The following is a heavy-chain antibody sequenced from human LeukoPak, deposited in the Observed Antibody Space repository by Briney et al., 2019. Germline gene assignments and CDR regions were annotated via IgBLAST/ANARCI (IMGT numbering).Heavy chain of an antibody. Sequence: PGGSLRLSCAASGFTFDDSGMSWVHQAPGKGLEWVSGINWNGGSTGYADSVKGRFTISRDNAKNSLYLQMNSLRAEDTALYYCARDQHDSSGYYYKSRPDYWGQGTLVTVPS. J-gene: IGHJ4*02. CDR2: INWNGGST. CDR1: GFTFDDSG. V-gene: IGHV3-20*04. D-gene: IGHD3-22*01. CDR3: ARDQHDSSGYYYKSRPDY.